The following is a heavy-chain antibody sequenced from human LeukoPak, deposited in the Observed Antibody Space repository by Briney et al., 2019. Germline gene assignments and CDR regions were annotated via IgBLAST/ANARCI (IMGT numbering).Heavy chain of an antibody. J-gene: IGHJ3*02. CDR1: GFTFSSYE. D-gene: IGHD6-19*01. CDR3: ASGAVAGTFDI. CDR2: ISSSGSTI. V-gene: IGHV3-48*03. Sequence: GGSLRLSCAASGFTFSSYEMNWVRQAPGKGLEWVSYISSSGSTIYYAASVKGRFTISRDKAKNSLYLQMNSLRAEDTAVYYCASGAVAGTFDIWGQGTMVTVSS.